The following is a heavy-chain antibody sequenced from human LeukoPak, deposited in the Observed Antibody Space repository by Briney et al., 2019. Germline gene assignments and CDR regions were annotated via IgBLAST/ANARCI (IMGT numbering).Heavy chain of an antibody. V-gene: IGHV3-23*01. J-gene: IGHJ4*02. D-gene: IGHD3-22*01. Sequence: GGSLRLSCAVSGITLSNYGMSWVRQAPGKGLEWVAGISDSGGRTNYEDSVKGRFTISRDNPKNTLYLQMNSLRAEDTAVYVCAKRGVVIRVILVGFHKEAYYFDSWGQGALVTVSS. CDR2: ISDSGGRT. CDR1: GITLSNYG. CDR3: AKRGVVIRVILVGFHKEAYYFDS.